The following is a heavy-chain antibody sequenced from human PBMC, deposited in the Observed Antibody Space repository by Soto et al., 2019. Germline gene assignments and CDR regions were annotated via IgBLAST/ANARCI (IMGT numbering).Heavy chain of an antibody. Sequence: ASVKVSCKASGGTFSNYAITWVRQAPGQGLEWLGRIIPIFGSANYAQKFQGRVTITADNSKNTLYLQMNSLRAEDTAVYYCAREGVAATSINFDYWGQGTLVTVSS. D-gene: IGHD2-15*01. CDR3: AREGVAATSINFDY. CDR2: IIPIFGSA. CDR1: GGTFSNYA. J-gene: IGHJ4*02. V-gene: IGHV1-69*06.